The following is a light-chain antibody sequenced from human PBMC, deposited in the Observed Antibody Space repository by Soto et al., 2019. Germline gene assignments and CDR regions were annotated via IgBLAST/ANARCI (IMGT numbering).Light chain of an antibody. Sequence: DIQMTQSPSSLSASVGDRVTITCRASQSISGYLNWYQQKPGKAPKLLIYAASSLQSGVPSRFSGSGSGTDFTLTISSLQPEDFETYYCQQRYSTPPTFGQGTKVEIX. J-gene: IGKJ1*01. CDR3: QQRYSTPPT. CDR1: QSISGY. V-gene: IGKV1-39*01. CDR2: AAS.